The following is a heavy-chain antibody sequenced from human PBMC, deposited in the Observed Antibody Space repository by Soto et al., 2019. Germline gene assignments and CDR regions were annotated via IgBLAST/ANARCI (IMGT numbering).Heavy chain of an antibody. J-gene: IGHJ4*02. CDR2: ISGSGGST. CDR1: GFTFSSYA. V-gene: IGHV3-23*01. D-gene: IGHD3-3*01. Sequence: PGGSLRLSCAASGFTFSSYAMSWVRQAPGKGLEWVSAISGSGGSTYYADSVKGRFTISRDNSKNTLYLQMNSLRAEDTAVYYWANLGRITIFGVVPGFDYWGQGTLVTVSS. CDR3: ANLGRITIFGVVPGFDY.